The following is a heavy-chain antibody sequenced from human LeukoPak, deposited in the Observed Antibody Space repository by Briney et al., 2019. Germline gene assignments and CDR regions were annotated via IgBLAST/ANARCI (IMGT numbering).Heavy chain of an antibody. CDR2: IYYSGST. CDR3: ARGSLDFDC. V-gene: IGHV4-31*03. Sequence: PSQTLSLTCTVSGGSISSGGYYWIWIRHHPGKGLEWIGYIYYSGSTSYYPSLKSRVTISVDTSKTQFSLMLMSVTAADTAVYYCARGSLDFDCWGQGTLVTVSS. CDR1: GGSISSGGYY. J-gene: IGHJ4*02.